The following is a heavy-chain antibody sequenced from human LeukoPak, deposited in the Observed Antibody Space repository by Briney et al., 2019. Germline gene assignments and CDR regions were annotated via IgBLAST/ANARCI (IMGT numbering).Heavy chain of an antibody. CDR1: GGSFSGYY. CDR3: ASEYGSGSYQDPDFDY. Sequence: SETLSLTCAVYGGSFSGYYWSWIRQPPGKGLEWIGEINHSGSTNYNPSLKSRVTISVDTSKNQFSLKLSSVTAADTAVYYCASEYGSGSYQDPDFDYWGQGTLVTVSS. V-gene: IGHV4-34*01. D-gene: IGHD3-10*01. J-gene: IGHJ4*02. CDR2: INHSGST.